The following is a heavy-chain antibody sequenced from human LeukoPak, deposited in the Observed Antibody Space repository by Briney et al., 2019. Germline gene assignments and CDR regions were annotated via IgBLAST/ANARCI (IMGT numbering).Heavy chain of an antibody. CDR1: GFTFRSYW. J-gene: IGHJ4*02. D-gene: IGHD1-26*01. CDR3: ARADGSHYGLKGY. Sequence: PGGSLRLSCAASGFTFRSYWMHWVRQAPGKGLVWVSRISPDGTSKSYADSVKGRFTISRDNAKNTLSLQMNSLRAEDTGLYYCARADGSHYGLKGYWGQGTLVTVSS. V-gene: IGHV3-74*01. CDR2: ISPDGTSK.